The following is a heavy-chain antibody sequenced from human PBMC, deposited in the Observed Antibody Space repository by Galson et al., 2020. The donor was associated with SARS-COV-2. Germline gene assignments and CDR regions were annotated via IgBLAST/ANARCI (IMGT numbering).Heavy chain of an antibody. CDR2: INGDGRRI. CDR1: GFTLSDYW. J-gene: IGHJ4*02. Sequence: GGSLRPSCAASGFTLSDYWMPWVGQHPTKGLVWVSRINGDGRRIEYEASVKGRFTIARDNAKNTVLLKMDSLRAEDTAVYYCTRARDAASYYVFWGPGILVTVS. D-gene: IGHD6-25*01. CDR3: TRARDAASYYVF. V-gene: IGHV3-74*03.